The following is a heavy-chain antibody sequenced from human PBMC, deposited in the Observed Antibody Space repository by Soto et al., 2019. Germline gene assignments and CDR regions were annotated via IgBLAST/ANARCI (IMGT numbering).Heavy chain of an antibody. CDR3: ARDGVAAGLYFDH. CDR1: GFTFSDYW. Sequence: PGGSLRLSCAASGFTFSDYWMNWVRQAPGKGLEWVASIKYDGGEKNYVDSVKGRFTISRDNAKNSVYLQMASLRVEDTAVYYCARDGVAAGLYFDHWGQGTPVTVSS. V-gene: IGHV3-7*04. J-gene: IGHJ4*02. D-gene: IGHD6-13*01. CDR2: IKYDGGEK.